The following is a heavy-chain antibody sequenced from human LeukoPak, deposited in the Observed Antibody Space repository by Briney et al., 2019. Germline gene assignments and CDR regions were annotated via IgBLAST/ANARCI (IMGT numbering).Heavy chain of an antibody. CDR1: GYTFTNYY. CDR2: INPSGGYT. Sequence: GASVKVSCKASGYTFTNYYIHWVRQAPGQGLEWMGIINPSGGYTKYAQNFQGRVTMTRDTSTGTVYMDLSSLRSEDTAMYYCARELGFSNAGLDYWGQGTLVTVSS. D-gene: IGHD3-16*01. CDR3: ARELGFSNAGLDY. J-gene: IGHJ4*02. V-gene: IGHV1-46*01.